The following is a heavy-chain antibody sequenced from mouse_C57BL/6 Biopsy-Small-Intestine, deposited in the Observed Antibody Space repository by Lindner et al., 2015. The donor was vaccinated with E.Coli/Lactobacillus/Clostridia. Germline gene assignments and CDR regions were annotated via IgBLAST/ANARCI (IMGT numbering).Heavy chain of an antibody. J-gene: IGHJ4*01. Sequence: VEVSCRASGYTFPDYGITWVRQVAGQGLEWMGWISDYSGTTKIAQKFQGRVTMTTDRSTTTAFMELRSLRSDDTAVYYCARAGDYGDYALGYWGQGTVVTVSS. CDR2: ISDYSGTT. D-gene: IGHD2-13*01. V-gene: IGHV1-84*02. CDR3: ARAGDYGDYALGY. CDR1: GYTFPDYG.